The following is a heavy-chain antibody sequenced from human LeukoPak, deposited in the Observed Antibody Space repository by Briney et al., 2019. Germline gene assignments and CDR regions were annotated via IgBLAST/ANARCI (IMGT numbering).Heavy chain of an antibody. V-gene: IGHV3-49*03. CDR2: IKTKRYDGAT. Sequence: GGSLRLSCTASGFSFGDYAMSWFRQAPGQELEWVGFIKTKRYDGATEYAASVKGRFTLSKAAPNGFAYLEMNRLKTEDTAVYFCTRVATGTSLMDLLPSRYYYDMDVWGKGTMVSVSS. D-gene: IGHD1-7*01. CDR1: GFSFGDYA. J-gene: IGHJ6*03. CDR3: TRVATGTSLMDLLPSRYYYDMDV.